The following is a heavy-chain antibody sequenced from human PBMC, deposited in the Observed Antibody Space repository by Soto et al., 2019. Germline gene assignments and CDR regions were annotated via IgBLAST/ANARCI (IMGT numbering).Heavy chain of an antibody. CDR3: AMLNSGSYSYHGMDV. V-gene: IGHV3-23*01. J-gene: IGHJ6*02. D-gene: IGHD1-26*01. CDR1: GFTFSSYA. CDR2: ISGSGGNT. Sequence: EVQLLESGGDLVQPGGSLRLSCAASGFTFSSYAMNWVRQAPGKGLEWVSAISGSGGNTFYADSVKGRFTIPRDNSKNTLFLQIPRLRAEYTAIYYCAMLNSGSYSYHGMDVWRQVTTVTVSS.